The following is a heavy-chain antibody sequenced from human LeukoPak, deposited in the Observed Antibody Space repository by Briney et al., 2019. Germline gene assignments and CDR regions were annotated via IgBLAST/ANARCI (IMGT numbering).Heavy chain of an antibody. CDR2: IKNKSDGGTT. CDR3: RTGGGVYDYVSLQ. V-gene: IGHV3-15*01. Sequence: PGWSLTLSCLASGFTYSNAWMNWLRQAPAKGREWVGRIKNKSDGGTTDYAAPVKGKFTIPRDDSKNTLYLQMSSLKSEDTAVYYCRTGGGVYDYVSLQWGKGTLVSVSS. J-gene: IGHJ1*01. D-gene: IGHD3-16*01. CDR1: GFTYSNAW.